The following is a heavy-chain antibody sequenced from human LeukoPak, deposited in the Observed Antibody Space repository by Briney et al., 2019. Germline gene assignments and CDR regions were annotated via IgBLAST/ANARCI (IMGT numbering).Heavy chain of an antibody. CDR3: AKWDENFYYLDV. V-gene: IGHV3-23*01. CDR1: RFTCNGYA. CDR2: ISGSGGGT. D-gene: IGHD1-26*01. J-gene: IGHJ6*03. Sequence: PGGSLRPSCVASRFTCNGYAISWVRQAPRKGLEWVSSISGSGGGTFYASSVRGRFTISRDNSKDTVFLQMNGLRAEDTAMYCCAKWDENFYYLDVWGQGTTVTVSS.